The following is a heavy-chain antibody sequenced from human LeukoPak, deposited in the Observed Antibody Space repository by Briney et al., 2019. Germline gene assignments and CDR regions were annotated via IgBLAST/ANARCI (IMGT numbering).Heavy chain of an antibody. CDR1: GFTFSSYW. J-gene: IGHJ4*02. CDR3: ARDGRWFGELLFASYDY. CDR2: IKQDGSEK. D-gene: IGHD3-10*01. V-gene: IGHV3-7*03. Sequence: PGGSLRLSCAASGFTFSSYWMSWVRQAPGEGLEWVANIKQDGSEKYYVDSVKGRFTISRDNAKNSLYLQMNSLRAEDTAVYYCARDGRWFGELLFASYDYWGQGTLVTVSS.